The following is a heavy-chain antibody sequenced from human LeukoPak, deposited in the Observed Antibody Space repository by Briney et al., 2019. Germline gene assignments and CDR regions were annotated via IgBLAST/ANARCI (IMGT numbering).Heavy chain of an antibody. D-gene: IGHD1-26*01. Sequence: ASVKVSCKASGYTFTGYYIHWVRQAPGQGLEWMGWINPNSGDTNYAQKFQGRVTMTRDTSISTAYMELSRLRSDDTAVYYCARDPTSVVGALGFDYWGQGTLVTVSS. CDR3: ARDPTSVVGALGFDY. CDR1: GYTFTGYY. V-gene: IGHV1-2*02. CDR2: INPNSGDT. J-gene: IGHJ4*02.